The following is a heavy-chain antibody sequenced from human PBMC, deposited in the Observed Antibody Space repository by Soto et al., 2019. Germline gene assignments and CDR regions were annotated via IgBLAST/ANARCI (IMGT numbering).Heavy chain of an antibody. CDR3: ARHMYYDRSGYCPFDF. V-gene: IGHV4-39*01. D-gene: IGHD3-22*01. Sequence: SETLSLTCTVSGGSISSSSYYWGWIRQPPGKGLEWIGSIYYSGSTYYNPSLKSRVTISVDTSKNQFSLKLSSVTAADTAVYYCARHMYYDRSGYCPFDFWAQGTPVTGSS. J-gene: IGHJ4*02. CDR2: IYYSGST. CDR1: GGSISSSSYY.